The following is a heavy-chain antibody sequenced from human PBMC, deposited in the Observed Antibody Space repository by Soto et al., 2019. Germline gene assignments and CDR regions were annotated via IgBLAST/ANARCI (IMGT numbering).Heavy chain of an antibody. V-gene: IGHV4-59*01. CDR1: GGYLSSYY. Sequence: PSETLSLTYTVSGGYLSSYYWSWIRPHPGKGLEWIGYIYYSGSTNYNPSLKSRVTISVDTSKNQFSLKLSSVTAADTAVYYCARERDCSGGSCYEFDAFDIWGQGTMVTVSS. CDR3: ARERDCSGGSCYEFDAFDI. J-gene: IGHJ3*02. CDR2: IYYSGST. D-gene: IGHD2-15*01.